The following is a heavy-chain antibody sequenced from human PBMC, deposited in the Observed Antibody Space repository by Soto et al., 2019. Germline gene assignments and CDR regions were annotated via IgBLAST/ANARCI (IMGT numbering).Heavy chain of an antibody. D-gene: IGHD2-21*02. CDR3: ARGDRGAFDL. J-gene: IGHJ3*01. V-gene: IGHV3-74*01. CDR2: IHSDGSST. CDR1: GFTISYYW. Sequence: EVQLVESKGGLVQPGGSLRLSCAASGFTISYYWMHWVRQAPGQGLVWVSRIHSDGSSTTYADSVKGRFTISRDNAKNTLYLQMNSLRAEDTAVYYCARGDRGAFDLWGQGTMVTVSS.